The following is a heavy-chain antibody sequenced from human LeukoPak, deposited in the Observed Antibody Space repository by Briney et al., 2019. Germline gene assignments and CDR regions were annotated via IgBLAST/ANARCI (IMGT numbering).Heavy chain of an antibody. V-gene: IGHV3-69-1*01. CDR1: GFTFSGYS. CDR3: ARSSSSDY. Sequence: GGSLRLSCAASGFTFSGYSMNWVRQAPGKGLEWVSSISSSSTIYYADSVKGRFTISRDNAKNSLYLQMNSLRAEDTAVYYCARSSSSDYWGQGTLVTVSS. CDR2: ISSSSTI. D-gene: IGHD6-6*01. J-gene: IGHJ4*02.